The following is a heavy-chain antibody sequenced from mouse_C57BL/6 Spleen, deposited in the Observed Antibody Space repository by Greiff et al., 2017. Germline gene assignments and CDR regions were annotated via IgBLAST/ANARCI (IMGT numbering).Heavy chain of an antibody. CDR2: ISSGGSYT. D-gene: IGHD4-1*01. CDR3: ARGGLTGTDCDY. Sequence: EVQLVESGGDLVKPGGSLKLSCAASGFTFSSYGMSWVRQTPDKRLAWVATISSGGSYTYYPDSVKGRFTISRDNAKNTRYLQMSSLKSEDTAMYYCARGGLTGTDCDYWGQGTTRTVSS. J-gene: IGHJ2*01. V-gene: IGHV5-6*01. CDR1: GFTFSSYG.